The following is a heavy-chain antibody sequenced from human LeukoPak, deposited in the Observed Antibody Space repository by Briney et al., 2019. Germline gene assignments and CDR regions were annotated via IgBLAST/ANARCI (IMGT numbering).Heavy chain of an antibody. V-gene: IGHV1-2*02. Sequence: ASVKVSCKASGYTFTGYYIHWVRQAPGQGLEWMGWINPNSGGTNYAQKFQGRVTMTRDTSISTAYMELSRLRSDDTAVYYCARGPRISLVRGALELDYWGQGTLVTVSS. CDR1: GYTFTGYY. CDR2: INPNSGGT. J-gene: IGHJ4*02. D-gene: IGHD3-10*01. CDR3: ARGPRISLVRGALELDY.